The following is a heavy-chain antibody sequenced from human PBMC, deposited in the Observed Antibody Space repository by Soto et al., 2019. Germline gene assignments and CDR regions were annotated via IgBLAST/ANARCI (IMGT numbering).Heavy chain of an antibody. D-gene: IGHD3-3*01. J-gene: IGHJ6*02. Sequence: GGSLRLSCAASGFTFSSYSMNWVRQAPGKGLEWVSSISSSSSYIYYADSVKGRFTISRDNAKNSLYLQMNSLRAEDTAVYYCARDRKSYDFWSGYYTGYYYYGMDVWGQGTTVTVSS. V-gene: IGHV3-21*01. CDR1: GFTFSSYS. CDR3: ARDRKSYDFWSGYYTGYYYYGMDV. CDR2: ISSSSSYI.